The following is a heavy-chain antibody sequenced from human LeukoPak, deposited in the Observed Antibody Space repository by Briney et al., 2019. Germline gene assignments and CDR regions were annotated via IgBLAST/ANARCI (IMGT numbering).Heavy chain of an antibody. D-gene: IGHD5-24*01. Sequence: PGGSLRLSCAASGFTFSSYNMNWVRQAPGKGLEWVSSISSSSSYIYYADSVRGRFTISRDTAKSSLYLQMNSLRAEDTAVYYCTRVGYIDEGIDYWGQGTLVTVSS. V-gene: IGHV3-21*01. CDR1: GFTFSSYN. CDR2: ISSSSSYI. J-gene: IGHJ4*02. CDR3: TRVGYIDEGIDY.